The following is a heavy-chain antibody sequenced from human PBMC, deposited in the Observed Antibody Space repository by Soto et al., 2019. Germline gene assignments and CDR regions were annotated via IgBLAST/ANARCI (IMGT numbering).Heavy chain of an antibody. CDR3: AVDIAAGGENWFDP. CDR1: GYTFTSYG. J-gene: IGHJ5*02. D-gene: IGHD6-13*01. V-gene: IGHV1-18*01. CDR2: ISAYNGNT. Sequence: ASVKVSCKASGYTFTSYGISWVRQAPGQGLEWMGWISAYNGNTNYAQKLQGRVTMTTDTSTSTAYMEPRSLRSDDTAVYYCAVDIAAGGENWFDPWGEGTLVTVAS.